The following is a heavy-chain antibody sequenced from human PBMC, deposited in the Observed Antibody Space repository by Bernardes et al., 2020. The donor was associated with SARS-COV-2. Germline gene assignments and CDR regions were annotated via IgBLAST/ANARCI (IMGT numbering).Heavy chain of an antibody. J-gene: IGHJ3*01. CDR2: VYYTGST. V-gene: IGHV4-59*01. Sequence: SKTLSVTCTVSGGSISIYYWSWIRQPPGKAPEWIGHVYYTGSTNYNPSLKCRVTISLDTSKNQFSLNLSSVTAADTAVYYCARVKRAFDLWGQGTMVTVSS. CDR3: ARVKRAFDL. CDR1: GGSISIYY.